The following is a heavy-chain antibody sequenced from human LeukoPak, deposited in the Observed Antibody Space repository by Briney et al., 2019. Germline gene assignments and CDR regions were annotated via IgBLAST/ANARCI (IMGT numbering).Heavy chain of an antibody. CDR1: GGSISSYY. J-gene: IGHJ6*02. V-gene: IGHV4-59*08. CDR2: IYYSGST. CDR3: ARHIPYYGTDV. Sequence: SETLSLNCTVSGGSISSYYWSWIRQPPGQGLEWIGYIYYSGSTNYNPSLKSRVTISVDTSKNQFSLKLGSVTAADTAVYYCARHIPYYGTDVWGQGTTVTVSS.